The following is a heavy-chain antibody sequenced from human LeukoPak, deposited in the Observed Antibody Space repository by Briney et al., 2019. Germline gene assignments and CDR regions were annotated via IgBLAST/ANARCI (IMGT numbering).Heavy chain of an antibody. V-gene: IGHV4-4*07. D-gene: IGHD6-19*01. CDR2: IYTSGST. CDR1: GGSISSYY. Sequence: SETLSLTCTVSGGSISSYYWSWIRQPAGKGLEWIGRIYTSGSTDYNPSLKSRVTMSVDTSKNQFSLKLSSVTAADTAVYYCARTKYSSGWFDYWGQGTLVTVSS. J-gene: IGHJ4*02. CDR3: ARTKYSSGWFDY.